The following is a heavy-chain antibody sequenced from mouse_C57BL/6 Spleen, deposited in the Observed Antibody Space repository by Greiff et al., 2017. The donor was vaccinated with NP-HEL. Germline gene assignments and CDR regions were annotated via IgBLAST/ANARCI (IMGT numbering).Heavy chain of an antibody. CDR3: ARRGYDYDVGAMDY. CDR1: GFTFSSYA. D-gene: IGHD2-4*01. V-gene: IGHV5-4*03. Sequence: VNVVESGGGLVKPGGSLKLSCAASGFTFSSYAMSWVRQTPEKRLEWVATISDGGSYTYYPDNVKGRFTISRDNAKNNLYLQMSHLKSEDTAMYYCARRGYDYDVGAMDYWGQGTSVTVSS. J-gene: IGHJ4*01. CDR2: ISDGGSYT.